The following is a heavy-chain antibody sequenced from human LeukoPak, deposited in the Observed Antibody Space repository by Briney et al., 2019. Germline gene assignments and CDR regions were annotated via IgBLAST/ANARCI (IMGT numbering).Heavy chain of an antibody. CDR2: IIPIFGTA. CDR1: GGTFSSYA. V-gene: IGHV1-69*13. D-gene: IGHD7-27*01. CDR3: AILGIRSYYFDY. Sequence: ASVKVSCKASGGTFSSYAISWVRQAPGQGLEWMGRIIPIFGTANYAQKFQGRVTITADESTSTAYMELSSLRPEDTAVYYCAILGIRSYYFDYWGQGTLVTVSS. J-gene: IGHJ4*02.